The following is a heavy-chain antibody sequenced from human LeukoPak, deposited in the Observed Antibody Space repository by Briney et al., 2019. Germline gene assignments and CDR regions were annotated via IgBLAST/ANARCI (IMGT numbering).Heavy chain of an antibody. Sequence: PGRSLRLSCAASGFTFSSYGMHWVRQAPGKGLEWVAVIWYDGSNKYYADSVKGRFTISRDNSKNTLYLQMNSLRAEDTAVYYCARDSSSPLGYFDYWGQGTLVTVSS. CDR3: ARDSSSPLGYFDY. D-gene: IGHD6-13*01. CDR1: GFTFSSYG. CDR2: IWYDGSNK. V-gene: IGHV3-33*01. J-gene: IGHJ4*02.